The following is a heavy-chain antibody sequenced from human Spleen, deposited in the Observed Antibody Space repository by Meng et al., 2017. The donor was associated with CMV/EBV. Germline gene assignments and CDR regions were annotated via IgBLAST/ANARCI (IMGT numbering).Heavy chain of an antibody. J-gene: IGHJ5*02. D-gene: IGHD2-2*02. V-gene: IGHV1-69*05. CDR2: IIPIFGTA. CDR1: GGTFSSYA. Sequence: KVSCKASGGTFSSYAISWVRQAPEQGLEWMGGIIPIFGTANYAQKFQGRVTITTDESTSTAYMELSSLRSEDTAVYYCALPAAILGGPWGQGTLVTVSS. CDR3: ALPAAILGGP.